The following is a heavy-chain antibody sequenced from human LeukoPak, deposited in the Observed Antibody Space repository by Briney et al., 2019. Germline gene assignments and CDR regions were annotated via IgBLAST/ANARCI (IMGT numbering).Heavy chain of an antibody. Sequence: SETLSLTCTVSGGSFSSYYWSWIRQPAGKGLEWIGRIYTSGSTNYNPSLKSRVTMSVDTSKNQFSLKLSSVTAADTAVYYCAGGVLVPAAMLGYYYYYGMDVWGQGTTVTVSS. CDR1: GGSFSSYY. CDR3: AGGVLVPAAMLGYYYYYGMDV. CDR2: IYTSGST. D-gene: IGHD2-2*01. V-gene: IGHV4-4*07. J-gene: IGHJ6*02.